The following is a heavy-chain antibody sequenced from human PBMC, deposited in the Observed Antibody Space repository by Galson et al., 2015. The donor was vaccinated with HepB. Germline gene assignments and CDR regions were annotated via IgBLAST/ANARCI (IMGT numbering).Heavy chain of an antibody. D-gene: IGHD6-13*01. CDR2: ISSSSSYI. Sequence: SLRLSCAASGFTFSSYSMNWVRQAPGKGLEWVSSISSSSSYIYYADSVKGRFTISRDNAKNSLYLQMNSLRAEDTAVYYCARDGPGIAAAGTGWGQGTLVTVSS. CDR3: ARDGPGIAAAGTG. V-gene: IGHV3-21*01. CDR1: GFTFSSYS. J-gene: IGHJ4*02.